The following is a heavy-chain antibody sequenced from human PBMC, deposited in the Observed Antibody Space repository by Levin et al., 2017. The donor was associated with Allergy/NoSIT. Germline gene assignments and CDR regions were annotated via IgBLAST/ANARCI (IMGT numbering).Heavy chain of an antibody. Sequence: SCAVYGGSFSGYYWSWIRQPPGKGLEWIGEINHSGSTNYNPSLKSRVTISVDTSKNQFSLKLSSVTAADTAVYYCARGKMVVAATRFWFDPWGQGTLVTVSS. CDR1: GGSFSGYY. D-gene: IGHD2-15*01. J-gene: IGHJ5*02. CDR3: ARGKMVVAATRFWFDP. V-gene: IGHV4-34*01. CDR2: INHSGST.